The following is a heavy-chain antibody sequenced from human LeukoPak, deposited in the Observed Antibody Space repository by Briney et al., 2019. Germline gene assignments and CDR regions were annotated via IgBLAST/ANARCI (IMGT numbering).Heavy chain of an antibody. Sequence: SVKVSCKASGGTFSNYAISWVRQAPGQGLEWMGGIIPIFGTANYAQKFQGRVTITADEFTSTAYMELSSLRSEDTAVYYCARGWLAETMVVTPYNYWGQGTLVTVSS. D-gene: IGHD4-23*01. CDR1: GGTFSNYA. CDR2: IIPIFGTA. V-gene: IGHV1-69*01. J-gene: IGHJ4*02. CDR3: ARGWLAETMVVTPYNY.